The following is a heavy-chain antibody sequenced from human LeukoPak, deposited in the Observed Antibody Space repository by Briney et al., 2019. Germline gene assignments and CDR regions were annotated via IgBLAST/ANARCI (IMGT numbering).Heavy chain of an antibody. CDR1: GDSISTSSYY. D-gene: IGHD3-22*01. Sequence: PSETLSLTCTVSGDSISTSSYYWGWIRQPPGKGLEWLGSIYYSGSTFYNPSLKSRVTISVDTSKNQFSLHLYSMTAADTAVFYCATSYYYDYRQIDYWGQGTLVTVSS. J-gene: IGHJ4*02. CDR3: ATSYYYDYRQIDY. CDR2: IYYSGST. V-gene: IGHV4-39*01.